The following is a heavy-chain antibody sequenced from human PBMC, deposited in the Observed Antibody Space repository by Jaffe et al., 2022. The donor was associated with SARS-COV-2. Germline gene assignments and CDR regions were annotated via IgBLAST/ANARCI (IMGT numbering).Heavy chain of an antibody. D-gene: IGHD3-16*02. CDR1: GFTFSSYA. V-gene: IGHV3-30-3*01. J-gene: IGHJ4*02. Sequence: QVQLVESGGGVVQPGRSLRLSCAASGFTFSSYAMHWVRQAPGKGLEWVAVISYDGSNKYYADSVKGRFTISRDNSKNTLYLQMNSLRAEDTAVYYCARDQHYDYVWGSYRYWGQGTLVTVSS. CDR2: ISYDGSNK. CDR3: ARDQHYDYVWGSYRY.